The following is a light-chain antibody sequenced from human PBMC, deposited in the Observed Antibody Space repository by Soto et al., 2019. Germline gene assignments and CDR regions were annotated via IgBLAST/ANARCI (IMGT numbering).Light chain of an antibody. CDR3: SLYTSENTYV. CDR2: EAS. V-gene: IGLV2-18*01. Sequence: QSALTQPPSVSGSPGQSVTISCTGTSTDVVTYNRVSWYQQPPGTAPKLIVDEASNRPSGVPDRFSGSKSGNTASLTISGLQAADEADYYCSLYTSENTYVFGTGTKLTVL. CDR1: STDVVTYNR. J-gene: IGLJ1*01.